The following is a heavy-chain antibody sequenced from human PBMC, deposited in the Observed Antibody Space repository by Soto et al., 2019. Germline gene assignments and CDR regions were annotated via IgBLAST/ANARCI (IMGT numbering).Heavy chain of an antibody. CDR1: GFTFTTCW. CDR3: ARDVGPVTIFGEALSGYFDF. D-gene: IGHD3-3*01. V-gene: IGHV3-7*03. CDR2: INKDGSEK. Sequence: GGSLRLSCAASGFTFTTCWMTWVRQAPGKGLEWVANINKDGSEKYYMDSVKGRFTISRDNAKDSLSLQMNSLRGEDTAFYYCARDVGPVTIFGEALSGYFDFWGQGTLVTVSS. J-gene: IGHJ4*02.